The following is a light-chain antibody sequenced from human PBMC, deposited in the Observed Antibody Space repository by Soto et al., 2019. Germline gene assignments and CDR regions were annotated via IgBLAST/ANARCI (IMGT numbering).Light chain of an antibody. CDR1: QSVSSSY. CDR3: QQYGSSPRT. Sequence: EIVMTQSPATLSVSPGERATLSFRASQSVSSSYLAWYPQKPGQAHRLLIYGASSRATGIPDRFSGSGSGTDFTITISRLEPEDVAVDDCQQYGSSPRTFGQGTKVDI. V-gene: IGKV3-20*01. J-gene: IGKJ1*01. CDR2: GAS.